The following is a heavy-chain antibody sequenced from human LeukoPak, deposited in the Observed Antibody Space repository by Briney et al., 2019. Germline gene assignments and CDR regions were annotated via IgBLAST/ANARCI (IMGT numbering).Heavy chain of an antibody. V-gene: IGHV3-48*01. J-gene: IGHJ6*02. CDR2: ISSSSSTI. D-gene: IGHD3-3*01. Sequence: GGSLRLSCAASGFTFSSYSMNWVRQAPGKGLEWVSYISSSSSTIYYADSVKGRFTISRDNAKNSLYLQMNSLRAEDTAVYYCARGIRRRFLYGMDVWGQGTTVTVSS. CDR1: GFTFSSYS. CDR3: ARGIRRRFLYGMDV.